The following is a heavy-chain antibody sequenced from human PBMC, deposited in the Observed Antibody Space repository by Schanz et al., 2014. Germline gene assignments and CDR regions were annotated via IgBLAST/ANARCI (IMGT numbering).Heavy chain of an antibody. D-gene: IGHD3-22*01. V-gene: IGHV3-53*01. Sequence: EVQLVESGGGLLQPGGSLRLSCAVSGFTVNTNYMSWVRQAPGKGLEWISSMYINSGSTQYADSVKGRFIISRDSSKNTLYLQMNSLKTEDTAVYYCTDGSARWGQGTLVTVSS. CDR2: MYINSGST. CDR1: GFTVNTNY. CDR3: TDGSAR. J-gene: IGHJ4*02.